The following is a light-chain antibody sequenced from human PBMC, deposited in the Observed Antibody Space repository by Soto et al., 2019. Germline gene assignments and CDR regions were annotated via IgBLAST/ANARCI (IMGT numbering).Light chain of an antibody. J-gene: IGKJ5*01. CDR3: QHYNSYSEA. V-gene: IGKV1-5*03. Sequence: DIQMTQSPSTLSGSVGDRVTITCRASQTISSWLAWYQQKPGKAPKLLIYKASTIKSGVPSRFSGSGSGTEFTLTISSLQPDDFATYYCQHYNSYSEAFGQGTRLEIK. CDR2: KAS. CDR1: QTISSW.